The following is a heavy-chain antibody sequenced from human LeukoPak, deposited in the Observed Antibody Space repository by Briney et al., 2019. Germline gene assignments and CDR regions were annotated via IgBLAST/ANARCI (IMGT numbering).Heavy chain of an antibody. V-gene: IGHV3-23*01. CDR2: ISGSGGST. CDR3: AKDYQRAYYYGSGFDY. Sequence: PGGSLRLSCAASGFTFSIYGMSWVRQAPGKGLEWVSAISGSGGSTYYADSVKGRFTISRDNSKNTLYLQMNSLRAEDTAVYYCAKDYQRAYYYGSGFDYWGQGTLVTVSS. J-gene: IGHJ4*02. D-gene: IGHD3-10*01. CDR1: GFTFSIYG.